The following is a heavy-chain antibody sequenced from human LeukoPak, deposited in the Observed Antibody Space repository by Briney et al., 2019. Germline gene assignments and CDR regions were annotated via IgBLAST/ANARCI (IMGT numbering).Heavy chain of an antibody. CDR2: TYYRSKWYN. Sequence: SQTLSLTCAISGDSFSSNTAAWNWIRLSPSRGLEWLGRTYYRSKWYNDYAVSVKSRISINPDTSKNQFSLQLNSVTPEDTAVYYCARGPQVVGYYYVDVWGKGTTVTVSS. D-gene: IGHD2-15*01. V-gene: IGHV6-1*01. CDR3: ARGPQVVGYYYVDV. J-gene: IGHJ6*03. CDR1: GDSFSSNTAA.